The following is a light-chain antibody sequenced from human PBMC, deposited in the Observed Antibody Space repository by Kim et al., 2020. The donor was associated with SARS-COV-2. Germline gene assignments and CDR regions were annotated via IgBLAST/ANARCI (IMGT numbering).Light chain of an antibody. CDR3: QQGNSFPFT. CDR2: SAS. CDR1: QDISSW. V-gene: IGKV1-12*01. J-gene: IGKJ3*01. Sequence: DIQMTQSPSSVSASVGDRVTITCRASQDISSWLAWYQQKPGKAPKLLIHSASSLQYGVPSRFSGSGFGTDFTLTISSLKPEDFATYYCQQGNSFPFTFGPGTKVDIK.